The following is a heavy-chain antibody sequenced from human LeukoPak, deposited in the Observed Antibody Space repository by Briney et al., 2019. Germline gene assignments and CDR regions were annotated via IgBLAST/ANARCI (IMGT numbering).Heavy chain of an antibody. CDR2: TNPNSGNT. V-gene: IGHV1-8*01. Sequence: ASVKVSCKASGYTFTSYDINWVRQATGQGLEWMGWTNPNSGNTGYAQKFQGRVTMTRNTSISTAYMELSSLRSEDTAVYYCAVYCSSTSCYRYYYGMDVWGQGTTVTVSS. CDR1: GYTFTSYD. CDR3: AVYCSSTSCYRYYYGMDV. D-gene: IGHD2-2*01. J-gene: IGHJ6*02.